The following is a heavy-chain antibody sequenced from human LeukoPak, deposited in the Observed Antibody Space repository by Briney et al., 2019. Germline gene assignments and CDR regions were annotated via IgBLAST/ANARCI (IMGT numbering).Heavy chain of an antibody. V-gene: IGHV3-30*02. CDR1: GFTFSSYG. Sequence: GGSLRLSCAASGFTFSSYGMHWVRQAPGKELEWVAFIRYDGSNKYYADSVKGRFTISRDNSKNTLYLQMNSLRAEDTAVYYCAKRDSSSSGYNFDYWGQGTLVTVSS. D-gene: IGHD6-6*01. CDR3: AKRDSSSSGYNFDY. CDR2: IRYDGSNK. J-gene: IGHJ4*02.